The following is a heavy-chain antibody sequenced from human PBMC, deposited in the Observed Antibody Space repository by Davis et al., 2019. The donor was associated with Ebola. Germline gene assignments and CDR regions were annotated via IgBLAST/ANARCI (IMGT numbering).Heavy chain of an antibody. CDR1: GFTFSSYA. V-gene: IGHV3-23*01. CDR2: ISGSGGST. D-gene: IGHD2-21*01. Sequence: GESLKISCAASGFTFSSYAMSWVRQAPGKGLEWVSAISGSGGSTYYADSVKGRFTISRDNSKNTLYLQMNSLRAEDTAVYYCAKDFLGDRGYWGQGTLVTVSS. CDR3: AKDFLGDRGY. J-gene: IGHJ4*02.